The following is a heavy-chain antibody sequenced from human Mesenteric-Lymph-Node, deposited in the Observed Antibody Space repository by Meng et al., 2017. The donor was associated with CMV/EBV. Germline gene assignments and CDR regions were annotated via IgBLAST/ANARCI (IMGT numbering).Heavy chain of an antibody. D-gene: IGHD2-21*01. J-gene: IGHJ6*02. CDR2: FYHSGST. V-gene: IGHV4-38-2*02. CDR3: ARAPTFHYGMDV. CDR1: GYSISSDYY. Sequence: SETLSLTCTVFGYSISSDYYWGWIRQPPGKGLQWIGSFYHSGSTYYNPSLKSRVTISVDTSKNQFSLKVSSVTAADTAVYYCARAPTFHYGMDVWGQGTTVTVSS.